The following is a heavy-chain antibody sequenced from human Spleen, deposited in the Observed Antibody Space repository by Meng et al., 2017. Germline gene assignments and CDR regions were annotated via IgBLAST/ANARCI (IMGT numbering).Heavy chain of an antibody. CDR2: IIPIFGTA. D-gene: IGHD3-3*01. Sequence: VQLGRCGAEVKRPGSWVKVSCKSSCGTFSSYAISWVRQAPGQGLEWMGGIIPIFGTANYAQKFQGRVTITADESTSTAYMELSSLRSEDTAVYYCARGLSKYYDFWSGYNNWFDPWGQGTLVTVSS. CDR3: ARGLSKYYDFWSGYNNWFDP. V-gene: IGHV1-69*01. J-gene: IGHJ5*02. CDR1: CGTFSSYA.